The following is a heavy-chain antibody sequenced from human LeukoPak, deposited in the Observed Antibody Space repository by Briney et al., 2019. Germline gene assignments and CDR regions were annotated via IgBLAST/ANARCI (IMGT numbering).Heavy chain of an antibody. CDR3: ARAMAYYYYGMDV. Sequence: GRSPRLSCAASGFTFSSYAMHWVRQAPGKGLEWVAVISYDGSNKYYADSVKGRFTISRDNSKNTLYLQMNSLRAEDTAVYYCARAMAYYYYGMDVWGQGTTVTVSS. D-gene: IGHD3-10*01. CDR1: GFTFSSYA. V-gene: IGHV3-30-3*01. CDR2: ISYDGSNK. J-gene: IGHJ6*02.